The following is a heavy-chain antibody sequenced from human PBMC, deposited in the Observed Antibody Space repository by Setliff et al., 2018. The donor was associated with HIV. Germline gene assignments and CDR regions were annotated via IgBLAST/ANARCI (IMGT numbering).Heavy chain of an antibody. CDR2: MYYSGST. CDR1: GGSIRGSSSY. CDR3: ARGFFSGTVVVTANWFDP. Sequence: SETLSLTCTVSGGSIRGSSSYWGWIRQPPGKGLEWIGYMYYSGSTNYNPSLKSRVTISGDTSKNQFSLKLSSVTAADTAVYYCARGFFSGTVVVTANWFDPWGQGTLVTVSS. V-gene: IGHV4-61*05. J-gene: IGHJ5*02. D-gene: IGHD2-21*02.